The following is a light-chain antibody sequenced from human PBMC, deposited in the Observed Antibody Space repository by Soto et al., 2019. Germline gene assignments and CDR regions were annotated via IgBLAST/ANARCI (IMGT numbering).Light chain of an antibody. CDR3: QQYHNWPRT. J-gene: IGKJ1*01. Sequence: EIVMTQSPATLSVSPGERVTLSCRASQSVTNSLAWYQQKPGQAPRILIYSASTRATGIPGRFSGSGSGTEFTLTISSLQSEDFAFYYCQQYHNWPRTFGQGTRVEIK. CDR2: SAS. CDR1: QSVTNS. V-gene: IGKV3-15*01.